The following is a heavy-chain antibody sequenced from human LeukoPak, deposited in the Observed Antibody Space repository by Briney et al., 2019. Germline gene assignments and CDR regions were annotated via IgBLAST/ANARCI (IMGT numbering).Heavy chain of an antibody. CDR2: INTDGTTI. Sequence: GGSLRLSCTASGFTFRSYSMNWVRQAPGKGLEWVSYINTDGTTIYYADSVKGRFTISRDNAKNSLYLRMNSLRVEDTAVYYCARDSGANYYFDFWGQGTLVTVSS. D-gene: IGHD3-10*01. V-gene: IGHV3-48*01. CDR1: GFTFRSYS. J-gene: IGHJ4*02. CDR3: ARDSGANYYFDF.